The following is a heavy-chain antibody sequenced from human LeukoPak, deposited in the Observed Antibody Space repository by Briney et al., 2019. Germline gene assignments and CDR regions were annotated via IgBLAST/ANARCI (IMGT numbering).Heavy chain of an antibody. D-gene: IGHD6-19*01. V-gene: IGHV3-74*03. CDR2: INSDGSSI. Sequence: PGGSLRLSCAASGFTFSSYWMHWVRQAPGKGLVWVSRINSDGSSITYADSVKGRFTISRDNAKNSLYLQMNSLRAEDTAVYYCARDSEPYSSGWANGYFDYWGQGTLVTVSS. CDR1: GFTFSSYW. J-gene: IGHJ4*02. CDR3: ARDSEPYSSGWANGYFDY.